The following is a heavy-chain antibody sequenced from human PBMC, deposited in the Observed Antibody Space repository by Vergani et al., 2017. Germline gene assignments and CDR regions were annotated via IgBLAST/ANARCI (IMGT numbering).Heavy chain of an antibody. J-gene: IGHJ5*02. CDR3: AGSIGXCAGGTYRAYYVDH. D-gene: IGHD1-26*01. CDR2: LNPTTGHT. V-gene: IGHV1-46*02. Sequence: VQLVQSGAEVRKPGASGTVSCTASGYIFKNYYIHWLRQAPGQAFEWMGILNPTTGHTTSAQKFMGRVDMTRDPSTDTSTRTVHMTLSSLRSEDTAVYYCAGSIGXCAGGTYRAYYVDHGDRGTRITVSS. CDR1: GYIFKNYY.